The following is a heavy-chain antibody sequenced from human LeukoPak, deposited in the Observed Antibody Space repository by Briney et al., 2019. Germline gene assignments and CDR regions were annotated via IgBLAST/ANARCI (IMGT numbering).Heavy chain of an antibody. D-gene: IGHD5-12*01. CDR1: GFTFSRYW. CDR2: IKQDGSEK. J-gene: IGHJ4*02. Sequence: GGSLSLSCAASGFTFSRYWMSWVRQAPGKGVEWVANIKQDGSEKYYVDSVKGRFTIPRDNAKNSLYLQMNSLRAEDTAVYYCARDSSGYSGYDWWRVFDYWGQGTLVTVSS. V-gene: IGHV3-7*03. CDR3: ARDSSGYSGYDWWRVFDY.